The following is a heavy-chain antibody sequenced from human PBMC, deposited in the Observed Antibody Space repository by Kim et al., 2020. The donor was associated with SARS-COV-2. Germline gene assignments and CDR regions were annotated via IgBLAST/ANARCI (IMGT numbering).Heavy chain of an antibody. D-gene: IGHD3-3*01. V-gene: IGHV4-34*01. CDR1: GGSFSGYY. J-gene: IGHJ4*02. CDR2: INHSGST. CDR3: ARRRVWSATNYFDY. Sequence: SQTLSLTCAVYGGSFSGYYWSWIRQPPGKGLEWIGEINHSGSTNYNPSLKSRVTISVDTSKNQFSLKLSSVTAADTAVYYCARRRVWSATNYFDYWGQGTLVTVSS.